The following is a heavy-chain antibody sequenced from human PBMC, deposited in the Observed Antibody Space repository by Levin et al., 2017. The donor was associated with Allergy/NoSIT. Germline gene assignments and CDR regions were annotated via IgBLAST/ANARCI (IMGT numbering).Heavy chain of an antibody. CDR1: GFTFSTSG. J-gene: IGHJ4*02. V-gene: IGHV3-33*01. D-gene: IGHD3-10*01. CDR3: AGGSGRYFGVFDY. CDR2: IWYDGTNK. Sequence: LSLTCAASGFTFSTSGMHWVRQAPGKGLEWVAIIWYDGTNKYYTDSVKGRFTISRDNSKNILYLQMNSLSAEDTAVYYCAGGSGRYFGVFDYWGQGTLVTVSS.